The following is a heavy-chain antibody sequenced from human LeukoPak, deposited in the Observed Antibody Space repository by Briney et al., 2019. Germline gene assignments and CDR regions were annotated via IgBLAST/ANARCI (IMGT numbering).Heavy chain of an antibody. CDR2: IWYDGSNE. Sequence: GGSLRLSCAASGFTFSTYGMHWVRQAPGKGLEWVAVIWYDGSNEYYADPVKGRFIISRDNSKNTLYLQMNTLRVEDTAVYYCTRDLMDYDVSTGLHHYYMDVWGQGTTVTVSS. J-gene: IGHJ6*02. CDR3: TRDLMDYDVSTGLHHYYMDV. V-gene: IGHV3-33*01. D-gene: IGHD3-9*01. CDR1: GFTFSTYG.